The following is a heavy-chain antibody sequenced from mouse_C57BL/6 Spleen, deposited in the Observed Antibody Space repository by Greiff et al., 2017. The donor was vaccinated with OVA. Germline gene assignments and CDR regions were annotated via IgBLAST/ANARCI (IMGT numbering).Heavy chain of an antibody. J-gene: IGHJ2*01. V-gene: IGHV1-55*01. Sequence: QVQLKQPGAELVKPGASVKMSCKASGYTFTSYWITWVKQRPGQGLEWIGDIYPGSGSTNYNEKFKSKATLTVDTSSSTAYMQLSSLTSEDSAVYYCATSGTAQATGWGQGTTLTVSS. CDR1: GYTFTSYW. CDR2: IYPGSGST. D-gene: IGHD3-2*02. CDR3: ATSGTAQATG.